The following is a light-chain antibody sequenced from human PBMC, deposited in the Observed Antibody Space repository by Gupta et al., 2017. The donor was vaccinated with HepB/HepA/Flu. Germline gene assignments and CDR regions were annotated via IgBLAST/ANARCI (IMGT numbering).Light chain of an antibody. Sequence: DIVMTQTLLSLSVTLGQPASISCTSSQTLLYIDGSTYFDWYQQRPGKSPMLLIYEVSNRFSGVPDRFSGSGSGTDFTVKISRVEAEDVGIYYCMQRKQLPLTFGEGTKVEIK. CDR1: QTLLYIDGSTY. V-gene: IGKV2-30*01. J-gene: IGKJ2*01. CDR2: EVS. CDR3: MQRKQLPLT.